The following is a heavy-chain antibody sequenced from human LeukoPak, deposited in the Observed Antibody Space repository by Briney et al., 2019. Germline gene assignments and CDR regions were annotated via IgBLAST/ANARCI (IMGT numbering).Heavy chain of an antibody. CDR3: VRAGGAYSFNP. Sequence: QPGGYLRLSCVASGFTFDDYWMNWVRQAPGKGLEWVANIKQDGSEQYYVDSVKGRFTISRDNAKNSLYLQMNSLRAEDTAVYYCVRAGGAYSFNPWGQGTLVTVSS. V-gene: IGHV3-7*01. CDR2: IKQDGSEQ. D-gene: IGHD5-18*01. J-gene: IGHJ5*02. CDR1: GFTFDDYW.